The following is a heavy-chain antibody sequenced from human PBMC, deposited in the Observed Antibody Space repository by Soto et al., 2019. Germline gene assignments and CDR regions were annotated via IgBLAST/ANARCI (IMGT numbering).Heavy chain of an antibody. Sequence: GGSLRLSCAASGFTFSNSWMHWVRQAPGKGLVWVSRINSDESVTTYADSVKGRFTVSRDNAKNTLYLQMNSLRAEDTAVYYCARDSTGSPDYWGRGTLVTVSS. CDR1: GFTFSNSW. V-gene: IGHV3-74*01. CDR3: ARDSTGSPDY. D-gene: IGHD1-26*01. CDR2: INSDESVT. J-gene: IGHJ4*02.